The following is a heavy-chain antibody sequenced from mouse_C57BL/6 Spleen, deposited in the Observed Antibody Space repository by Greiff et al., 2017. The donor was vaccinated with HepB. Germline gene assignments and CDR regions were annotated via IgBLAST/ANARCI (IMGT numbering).Heavy chain of an antibody. CDR1: GYTFTDYE. CDR3: TRSYGKGWFAY. V-gene: IGHV1-15*01. CDR2: IDPETGGT. J-gene: IGHJ3*01. D-gene: IGHD1-1*01. Sequence: VKLMESGAELVRPGASVTLSCKASGYTFTDYEMHWVKQTPVHGLEWIGAIDPETGGTAYNQKFKGKAILTADKSSSTAYMELRSLTSEDSAVYYCTRSYGKGWFAYWGQGTLVTVSA.